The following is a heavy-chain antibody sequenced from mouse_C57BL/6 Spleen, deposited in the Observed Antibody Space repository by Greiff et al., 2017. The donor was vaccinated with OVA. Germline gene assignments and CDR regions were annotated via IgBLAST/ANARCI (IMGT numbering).Heavy chain of an antibody. CDR1: GYSITSGYY. Sequence: EVKLMESGPGLVKPSQSLSLTCSVTGYSITSGYYWNWIRQFPGNKLEWMGYISYDGSNNYNPSLKNRISITRDTSKNQFFLKLNSVTTEDTATYYCAREGTGTSAWFAYWGQGTLVTVSA. V-gene: IGHV3-6*01. D-gene: IGHD4-1*01. J-gene: IGHJ3*01. CDR2: ISYDGSN. CDR3: AREGTGTSAWFAY.